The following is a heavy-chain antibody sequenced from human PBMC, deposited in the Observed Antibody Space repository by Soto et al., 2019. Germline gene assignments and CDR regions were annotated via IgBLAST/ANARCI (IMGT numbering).Heavy chain of an antibody. Sequence: SETLSLTCFVSGYSITAGGYYCSWIRHHPGKGLEWIGSFYSSGSIIYNPSLRSRVSISGDTSSNQFSMSLTSVPDADTARYYCARMYPRGSGWFLPWRPGTLLSV. J-gene: IGHJ5*02. CDR1: GYSITAGGYY. CDR2: FYSSGSI. V-gene: IGHV4-31*03. D-gene: IGHD5-12*01. CDR3: ARMYPRGSGWFLP.